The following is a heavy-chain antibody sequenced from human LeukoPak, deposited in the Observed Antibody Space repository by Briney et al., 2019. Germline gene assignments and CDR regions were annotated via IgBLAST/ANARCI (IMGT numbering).Heavy chain of an antibody. V-gene: IGHV3-74*01. Sequence: GGSLRLSCAASGFTFSSYWMHWVRQAPGKGLVWVSRINSDGSSTSYADSVKGRFTISRDNAKNSVYLQMNGLRAEDTAVYYCAREDSSGWPNWGQGTLVTVSS. D-gene: IGHD6-19*01. J-gene: IGHJ4*02. CDR3: AREDSSGWPN. CDR2: INSDGSST. CDR1: GFTFSSYW.